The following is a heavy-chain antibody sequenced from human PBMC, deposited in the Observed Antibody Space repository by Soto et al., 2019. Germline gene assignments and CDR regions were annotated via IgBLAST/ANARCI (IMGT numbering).Heavy chain of an antibody. CDR2: ISSSGSTI. V-gene: IGHV3-48*03. CDR3: ARVYPRFLES. Sequence: QPGGSLRLSCAASGFTFSSYEMNWVRQAPGKGLEWVSYISSSGSTIYYADSVKGRFTISRDNAKNSLYLQMNSLRAEDTAVYYCARVYPRFLESWGQGTTVTVSS. CDR1: GFTFSSYE. J-gene: IGHJ6*02. D-gene: IGHD3-3*01.